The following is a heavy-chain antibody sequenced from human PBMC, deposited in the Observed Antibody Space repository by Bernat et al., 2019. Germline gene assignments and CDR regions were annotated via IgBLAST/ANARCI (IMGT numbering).Heavy chain of an antibody. CDR3: ARAQYQHWMVITPANAFDI. V-gene: IGHV3-21*01. Sequence: EVQLVESGGGLVKPGGSLRLSCAASGFTFSSYSMNWVRQAPGKGLEWVSSISSSSSYIYYADSVKGRFTISRDNAKNSLYLQMNSLRAEDTAVYYCARAQYQHWMVITPANAFDIWGQGTMVTVSS. CDR2: ISSSSSYI. J-gene: IGHJ3*02. CDR1: GFTFSSYS. D-gene: IGHD3-22*01.